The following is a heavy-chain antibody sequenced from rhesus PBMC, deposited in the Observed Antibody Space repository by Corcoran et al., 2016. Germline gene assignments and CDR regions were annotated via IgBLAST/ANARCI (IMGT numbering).Heavy chain of an antibody. CDR2: ISDSGESA. CDR1: GGSFSSDW. Sequence: QVQLQQSGPGLVKPSETLSLTCAVSGGSFSSDWWTWVRQSPVKGREWIGEISDSGESANYNPTLKSRDTFAKDASKNQFYMKRTAVTAADTAVYYCARWRSSRIDYWGQGVLVTVSS. CDR3: ARWRSSRIDY. J-gene: IGHJ4*01. V-gene: IGHV4-80*01.